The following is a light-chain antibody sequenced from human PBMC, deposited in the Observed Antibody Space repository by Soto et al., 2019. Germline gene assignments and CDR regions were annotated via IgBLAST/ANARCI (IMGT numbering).Light chain of an antibody. V-gene: IGLV2-14*01. Sequence: QSALTQPASVSGSLGQSITLSCTGSGGDIGAYNYVSWYQQHPGKAPKLIVYGVTHRPSGVSSRFSASKSAYTASLTISGLQPEDEADYYCLSYTRANTRVFGGGTKLTVL. J-gene: IGLJ3*02. CDR2: GVT. CDR1: GGDIGAYNY. CDR3: LSYTRANTRV.